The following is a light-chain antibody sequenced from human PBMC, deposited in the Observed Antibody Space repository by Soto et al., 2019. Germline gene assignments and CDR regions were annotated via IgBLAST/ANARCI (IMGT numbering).Light chain of an antibody. J-gene: IGKJ1*01. Sequence: IVMTQSPATLSVSPGERATLSCRTSQSVSSNLAWYQQKPGQAPRVLIHGASTRATGIPARFSGSGSGTEFTLTISSLQSEDFAVYYCQQYNNWPRTFGQGTKVDI. CDR1: QSVSSN. CDR2: GAS. V-gene: IGKV3-15*01. CDR3: QQYNNWPRT.